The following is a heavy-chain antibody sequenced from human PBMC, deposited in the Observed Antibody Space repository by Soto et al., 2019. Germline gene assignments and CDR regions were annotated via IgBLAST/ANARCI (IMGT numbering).Heavy chain of an antibody. D-gene: IGHD6-13*01. V-gene: IGHV4-30-4*08. CDR1: GGSISSGDYY. J-gene: IGHJ4*02. CDR2: IYYSGST. CDR3: ARLYSSSWYGGGYFDY. Sequence: QVQLQESGLGLVKPSQTLSLTCTVSGGSISSGDYYWSWIRQPPGKGLEWIGYIYYSGSTYYNPSLKSRVTISVDTSKNQFSLKLSSVTAADTAVYDCARLYSSSWYGGGYFDYWGQGTLVTVSS.